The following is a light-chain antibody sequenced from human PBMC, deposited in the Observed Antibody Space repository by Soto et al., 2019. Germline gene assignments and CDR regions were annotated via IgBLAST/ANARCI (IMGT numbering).Light chain of an antibody. CDR1: QSVSSN. CDR2: GAS. Sequence: EIVMTQSPATLSVSLGERAILSCRASQSVSSNLAWYQQKPGQTPRLLIYGASTRATGIPARFSGSGSGTEFTLTITGLQSEDFAVYYCQQYNIWPPWTFGQGTKVEIK. CDR3: QQYNIWPPWT. V-gene: IGKV3-15*01. J-gene: IGKJ1*01.